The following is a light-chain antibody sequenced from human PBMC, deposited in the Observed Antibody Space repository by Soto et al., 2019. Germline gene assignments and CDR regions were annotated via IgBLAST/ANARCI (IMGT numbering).Light chain of an antibody. V-gene: IGKV3-20*01. Sequence: EIVLTQSPATLSLSPGERATLSCRASQSVSNYLSWYQQKPGQAPRLLIYGASSRATGIPDRFSGSGSGTDFTLTISRLEPEDFAVYYCQQYGSSPRTFGGGTKVDIK. CDR3: QQYGSSPRT. CDR2: GAS. J-gene: IGKJ4*01. CDR1: QSVSNY.